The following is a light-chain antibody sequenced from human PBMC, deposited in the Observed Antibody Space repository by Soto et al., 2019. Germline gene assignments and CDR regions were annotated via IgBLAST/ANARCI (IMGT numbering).Light chain of an antibody. CDR1: SSNIGSNP. Sequence: QSVLTQPPSASGTPGQRGTISCSGSSSNIGSNPVSWYKQLPGTAPKFLIYSDSQRPSGVPDRFSGSKSGTSASLAISGLQSEDEADYYCAAWDDSLNGHSVFGTGTKLTVL. CDR2: SDS. CDR3: AAWDDSLNGHSV. J-gene: IGLJ1*01. V-gene: IGLV1-44*01.